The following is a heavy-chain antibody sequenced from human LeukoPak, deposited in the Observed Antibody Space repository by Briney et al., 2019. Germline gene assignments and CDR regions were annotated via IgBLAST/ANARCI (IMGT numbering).Heavy chain of an antibody. CDR1: GFTFSSYW. Sequence: GGSLRLSCAASGFTFSSYWMSWVRQAPGKGLEWVANIKQDGSEKYYVDFVEGRFTISRDNAKNSLYLQMNSLRAEDTAVYYCARSHISGSYYLWGQGTLVTVSS. J-gene: IGHJ4*02. V-gene: IGHV3-7*01. CDR3: ARSHISGSYYL. D-gene: IGHD1-26*01. CDR2: IKQDGSEK.